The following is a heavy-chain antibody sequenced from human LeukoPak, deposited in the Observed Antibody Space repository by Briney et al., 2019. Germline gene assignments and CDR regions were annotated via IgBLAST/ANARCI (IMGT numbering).Heavy chain of an antibody. J-gene: IGHJ4*02. Sequence: SQTLSLTCAISGDSGSSNSAAWNWLKQSPSRGLEWLGRTYYRSKWYNDYAVSVKSRITINPDTSKNQFSLQLNSVTPEDTAVYYCARSLDIYYDFWSGYYPVGGYFDYWGQGTLVTVSS. CDR2: TYYRSKWYN. CDR1: GDSGSSNSAA. D-gene: IGHD3-3*01. V-gene: IGHV6-1*01. CDR3: ARSLDIYYDFWSGYYPVGGYFDY.